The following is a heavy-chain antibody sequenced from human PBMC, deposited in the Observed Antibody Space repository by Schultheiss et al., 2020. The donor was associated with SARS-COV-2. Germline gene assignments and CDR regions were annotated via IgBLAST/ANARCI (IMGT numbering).Heavy chain of an antibody. CDR2: INWNGGST. Sequence: GGSLRLSCAVPEFLFRGYWMHWVRQAPGGGLVWVSGINWNGGSTYYADSVKGRFTISRDNSKNTLYLQMNSLRAEDTAVYYCARDPGDIVVLVAASPDAFDIWGQGTMVTVSS. V-gene: IGHV3-74*01. CDR3: ARDPGDIVVLVAASPDAFDI. D-gene: IGHD2-15*01. J-gene: IGHJ3*02. CDR1: EFLFRGYW.